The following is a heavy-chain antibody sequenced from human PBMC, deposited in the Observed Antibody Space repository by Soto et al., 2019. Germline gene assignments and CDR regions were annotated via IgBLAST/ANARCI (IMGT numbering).Heavy chain of an antibody. CDR3: ARDRSGSLGY. Sequence: QVQLQESGPGLVKPSQTLSLTCTVSGGSISSGGYYWSWIRQHPGKGLEWIGYIYYSGSTYYNPSLRSRVTMAVDTSKNEFSLKLSAVTAAATDVYYCARDRSGSLGYWGQGTLVTVSS. CDR1: GGSISSGGYY. D-gene: IGHD1-26*01. V-gene: IGHV4-31*03. CDR2: IYYSGST. J-gene: IGHJ4*02.